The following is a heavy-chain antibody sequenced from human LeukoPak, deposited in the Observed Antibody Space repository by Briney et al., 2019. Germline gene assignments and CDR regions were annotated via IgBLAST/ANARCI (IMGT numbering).Heavy chain of an antibody. CDR2: INHSGST. CDR3: ARGRTRYCSGGSCYSSFQH. Sequence: SETLSLTCAVYGGSFSGYYWSWIRQPPGKGLEWIGEINHSGSTNYNPSLKSRVTISVDTSKNQFSLKLSSVTAADTAVYYCARGRTRYCSGGSCYSSFQHWGQGTLVTVSS. J-gene: IGHJ1*01. D-gene: IGHD2-15*01. CDR1: GGSFSGYY. V-gene: IGHV4-34*01.